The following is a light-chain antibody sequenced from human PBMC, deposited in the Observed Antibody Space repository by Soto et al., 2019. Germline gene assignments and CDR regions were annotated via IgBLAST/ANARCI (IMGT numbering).Light chain of an antibody. CDR3: QSYDSSLSGSV. Sequence: QSVLTQPPSVSGAPGQRVTISCTGSSSNIGAGYDVHWYQQLPGTAPKLLIYGNSNRPSGVPDRFSGSKSGTSASLAITRLQAEDEADYYCQSYDSSLSGSVFGGGTQPTVL. J-gene: IGLJ7*01. CDR1: SSNIGAGYD. CDR2: GNS. V-gene: IGLV1-40*01.